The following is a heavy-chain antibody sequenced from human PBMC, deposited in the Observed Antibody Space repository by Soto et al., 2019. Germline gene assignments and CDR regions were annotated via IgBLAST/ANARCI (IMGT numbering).Heavy chain of an antibody. Sequence: QVQLVQSGAEVKKPGSSVKVSCKASGGTFSSYAISWVRQAPGQGLEWMGGIIPIFGTANYAQKFQGRVKITADQSTSTAYMERSSMRSEDTAVYYCARVPGSGYELPNYYYYGMDVWGQGTTVTVSS. J-gene: IGHJ6*02. V-gene: IGHV1-69*01. CDR1: GGTFSSYA. CDR2: IIPIFGTA. CDR3: ARVPGSGYELPNYYYYGMDV. D-gene: IGHD5-12*01.